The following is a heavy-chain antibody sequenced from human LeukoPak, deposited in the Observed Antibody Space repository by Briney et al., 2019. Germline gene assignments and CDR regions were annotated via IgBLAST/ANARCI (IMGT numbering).Heavy chain of an antibody. J-gene: IGHJ4*02. D-gene: IGHD2-15*01. CDR3: ARVPRRGCSGGSCYRYYFDY. V-gene: IGHV1-2*02. CDR1: GYTFTGYY. Sequence: GASVKVSCKASGYTFTGYYMHWVRHAPGQGLEWMGWINPNSGGTNYAQKLQGRVTMTRDTSISTAYMELSRLRTDDTAVYYCARVPRRGCSGGSCYRYYFDYWGQGTLVTVSS. CDR2: INPNSGGT.